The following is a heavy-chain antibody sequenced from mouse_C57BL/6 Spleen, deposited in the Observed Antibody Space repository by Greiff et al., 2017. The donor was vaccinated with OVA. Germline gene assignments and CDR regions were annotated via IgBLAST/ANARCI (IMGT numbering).Heavy chain of an antibody. V-gene: IGHV1-81*01. D-gene: IGHD1-1*01. J-gene: IGHJ1*03. Sequence: QVQLKESGAELARPGASVKLSCKASGYTFTSYGISWVKQRTGQGLEWIGEIYPRSGNTYYNEKFKGKATLTADESSSTAYMELRSLTSEDSAVYFCARSSSYWYFDVWGTGTTVTVSS. CDR3: ARSSSYWYFDV. CDR1: GYTFTSYG. CDR2: IYPRSGNT.